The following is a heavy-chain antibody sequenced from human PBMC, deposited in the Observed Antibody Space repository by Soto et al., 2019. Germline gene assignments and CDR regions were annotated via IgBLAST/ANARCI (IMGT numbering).Heavy chain of an antibody. CDR3: AHIPNYYQYDCFDP. V-gene: IGHV2-5*02. J-gene: IGHJ5*02. D-gene: IGHD3-16*01. CDR1: GFSLTTRGVG. Sequence: QITLKESGPTLVKPTQTLTLTCTFSGFSLTTRGVGVGWIRQPPGKALECLALFYWDDDKRYSPSLQSRLSITKDTYKNHVVLTMTNVDPVDTATYYCAHIPNYYQYDCFDPWGQGTLVSVSS. CDR2: FYWDDDK.